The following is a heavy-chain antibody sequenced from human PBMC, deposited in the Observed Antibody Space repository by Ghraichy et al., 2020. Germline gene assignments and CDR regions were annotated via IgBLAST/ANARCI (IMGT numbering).Heavy chain of an antibody. V-gene: IGHV3-48*01. CDR2: ISSNGITI. D-gene: IGHD1-26*01. Sequence: GESLNISCAASGFTFSSFNMNWVRQAPGMGLEWVSYISSNGITIYYADSVRGRFTISRDNARNSLYLQMNSLRAEDTAVYYCVRSGNCDYWGQGTLVTVSS. J-gene: IGHJ4*02. CDR1: GFTFSSFN. CDR3: VRSGNCDY.